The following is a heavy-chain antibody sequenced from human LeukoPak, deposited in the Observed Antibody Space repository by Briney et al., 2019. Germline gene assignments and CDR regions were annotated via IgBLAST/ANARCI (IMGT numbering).Heavy chain of an antibody. CDR1: GYTFTGYY. V-gene: IGHV1-2*02. J-gene: IGHJ6*02. CDR3: ARDIVVVPAAARYYYGMDV. D-gene: IGHD2-2*01. Sequence: PQASVKVSCKASGYTFTGYYMHWVRQAPGQGLEWMGWINPNSGGTNYAQKFQGRVTMTRDTSISTAYMELSRLRSEDTAVYYCARDIVVVPAAARYYYGMDVWGQGTTVTVSS. CDR2: INPNSGGT.